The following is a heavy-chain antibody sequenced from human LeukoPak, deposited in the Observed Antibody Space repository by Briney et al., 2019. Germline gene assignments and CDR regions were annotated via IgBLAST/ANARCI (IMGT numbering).Heavy chain of an antibody. CDR3: ARDPGGDNAY. V-gene: IGHV3-66*01. D-gene: IGHD4-17*01. CDR1: GFTVRSNY. Sequence: GGSLRLSCAASGFTVRSNYMSWVRQAPGKGLEWVSLIFNDGSTYYADSVKARFTISRDNSMDTLYLQMNSLRVEDTAVYHCARDPGGDNAYWGQGTLVTVSS. J-gene: IGHJ4*02. CDR2: IFNDGST.